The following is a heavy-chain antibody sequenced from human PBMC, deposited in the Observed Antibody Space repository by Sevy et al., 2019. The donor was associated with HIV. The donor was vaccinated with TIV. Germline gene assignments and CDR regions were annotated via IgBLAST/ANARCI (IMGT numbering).Heavy chain of an antibody. CDR1: GFSFSYYG. D-gene: IGHD1-26*01. Sequence: GGSLRLSCIGSGFSFSYYGIHWVRRAPGKGLDWVALISHDGINEYYADSVKGQFTISRDNSKNTVYLEMNSLRNEDTAIYFCANAYSGSYSHSYLYALDVWGQGTTVTVSS. J-gene: IGHJ6*02. CDR2: ISHDGINE. CDR3: ANAYSGSYSHSYLYALDV. V-gene: IGHV3-30*18.